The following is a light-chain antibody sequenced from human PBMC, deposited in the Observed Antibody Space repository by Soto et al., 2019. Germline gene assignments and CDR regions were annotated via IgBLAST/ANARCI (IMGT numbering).Light chain of an antibody. V-gene: IGKV1-6*01. CDR2: AES. Sequence: AIHMTQSPSSLSASVGDIVTITCRASQGIRNDLGWYQQKTGKAPKILIYAESSLQSGVPSRLSGSGSGTDLNLTISRLQPEDFATYYCLQDYNYPWTCGQGTKVDIK. CDR3: LQDYNYPWT. J-gene: IGKJ1*01. CDR1: QGIRND.